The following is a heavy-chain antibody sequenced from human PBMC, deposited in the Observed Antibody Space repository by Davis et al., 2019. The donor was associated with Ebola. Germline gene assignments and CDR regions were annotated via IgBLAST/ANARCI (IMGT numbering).Heavy chain of an antibody. Sequence: PGGSLRLSCAASGFTFSSYWMSWVRQAPGKGLEWVANIKQDGSEKYYVDSVKGRFTISRDNAKNSLYLQMNSLRAEDTAVYYCARDSSYDYIWGTDDAFDIWGQGTMVTVSS. J-gene: IGHJ3*02. CDR3: ARDSSYDYIWGTDDAFDI. D-gene: IGHD3-16*01. V-gene: IGHV3-7*01. CDR2: IKQDGSEK. CDR1: GFTFSSYW.